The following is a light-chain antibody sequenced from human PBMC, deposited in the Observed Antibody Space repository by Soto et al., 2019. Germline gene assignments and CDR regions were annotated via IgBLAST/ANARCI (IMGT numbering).Light chain of an antibody. CDR2: GNS. Sequence: SVLTQPPSVSRAPGQRVTLSCTGSSTNIGAGYDVHWYQQLPGTAPKLLIYGNSNRPSGVPDRFSGSKSGTSASLAITGLQAEDEADYYCQSYDSSLSVYVFGTGTKVTVL. J-gene: IGLJ1*01. CDR3: QSYDSSLSVYV. V-gene: IGLV1-40*01. CDR1: STNIGAGYD.